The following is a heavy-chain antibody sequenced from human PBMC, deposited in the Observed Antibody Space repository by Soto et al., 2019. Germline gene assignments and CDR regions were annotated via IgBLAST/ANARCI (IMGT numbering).Heavy chain of an antibody. CDR1: GFTFSDYY. J-gene: IGHJ3*02. Sequence: QVQLVESGVGLVKPGGSLRLSCAASGFTFSDYYMNWVRQAPGKGLEWVSYISRSGSTMYYADSVEGRFTISRDNAKNSLYLQLNSLRAEDTAVYYCARDRTSVHGSGSYFAFDIWGQGTMVTVSS. V-gene: IGHV3-11*01. D-gene: IGHD3-10*01. CDR3: ARDRTSVHGSGSYFAFDI. CDR2: ISRSGSTM.